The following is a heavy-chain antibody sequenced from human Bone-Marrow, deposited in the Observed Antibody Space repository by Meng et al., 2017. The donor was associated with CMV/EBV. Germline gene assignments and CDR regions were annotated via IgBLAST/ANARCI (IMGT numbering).Heavy chain of an antibody. CDR1: GGSFSGYY. CDR3: ARDNNYDFWSAWDYYGMDV. D-gene: IGHD3-3*01. CDR2: INHSGST. Sequence: SETLSLTCAVYGGSFSGYYWSWIRQPPGKGLEWIGEINHSGSTNYNPSLKSRVTISVDTSKNQFSLKLSSVTAADTAVYYCARDNNYDFWSAWDYYGMDVWGQGTTVAVSS. J-gene: IGHJ6*02. V-gene: IGHV4-34*01.